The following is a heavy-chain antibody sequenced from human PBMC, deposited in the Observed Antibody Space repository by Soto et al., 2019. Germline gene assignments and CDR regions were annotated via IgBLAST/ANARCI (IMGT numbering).Heavy chain of an antibody. D-gene: IGHD3-3*01. CDR3: AREGRTIFGVSAPFDI. CDR1: GYTFTSYG. CDR2: ISAYNGNT. V-gene: IGHV1-18*04. Sequence: GASVKVSCKASGYTFTSYGISWGRQAPGQGLEWMGWISAYNGNTNYAQKLQGRVTMTTDTSTSTAYMELRSLRSDDTAVYYCAREGRTIFGVSAPFDISGQGIMVTLSS. J-gene: IGHJ3*02.